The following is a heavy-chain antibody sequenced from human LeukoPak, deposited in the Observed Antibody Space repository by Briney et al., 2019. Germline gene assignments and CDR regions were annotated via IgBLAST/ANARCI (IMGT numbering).Heavy chain of an antibody. J-gene: IGHJ4*02. Sequence: TGGSLTLSCAVSGFTFSSYEMNWGRQAPRKGLEWVGHVKQDGTEKYYVDSVKGRFTISRDNAKNSLYLQMNSLRAEDTAVYYCARGCSGDICYLIDYWGQGTLVTVSS. V-gene: IGHV3-7*01. D-gene: IGHD2-15*01. CDR3: ARGCSGDICYLIDY. CDR1: GFTFSSYE. CDR2: VKQDGTEK.